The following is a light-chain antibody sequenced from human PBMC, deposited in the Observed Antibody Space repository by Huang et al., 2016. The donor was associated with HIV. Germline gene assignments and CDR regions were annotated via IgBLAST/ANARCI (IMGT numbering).Light chain of an antibody. CDR2: AAN. V-gene: IGKV3-15*01. Sequence: ELVMTQSPETLSVSPGKRATLSCTASQDVASNVAWYQQKPGQPPSLLICAANTRPTSVPARFSASGSGTEFTLTIDSLQSEDFALYYCQQYNAWPRTFGQGTRVEV. CDR3: QQYNAWPRT. CDR1: QDVASN. J-gene: IGKJ1*01.